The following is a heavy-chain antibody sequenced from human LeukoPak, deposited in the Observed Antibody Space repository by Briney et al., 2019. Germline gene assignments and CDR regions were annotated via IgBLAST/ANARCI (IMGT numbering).Heavy chain of an antibody. CDR3: ARRRYYDSTGFFD. CDR2: IYYSGRT. D-gene: IGHD3-22*01. CDR1: GGSISSSSYY. V-gene: IGHV4-39*02. Sequence: PSETLSLTXTVSGGSISSSSYYWGWIRQPPGKGLEWIGDIYYSGRTYYNLSLRNRVSIPLDTSKNRFSLTLTSVTAADTAVYYCARRRYYDSTGFFDWGRGSLVIVSS. J-gene: IGHJ1*01.